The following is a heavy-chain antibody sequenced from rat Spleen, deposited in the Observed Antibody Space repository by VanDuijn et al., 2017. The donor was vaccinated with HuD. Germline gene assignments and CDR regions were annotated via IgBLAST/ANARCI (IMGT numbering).Heavy chain of an antibody. CDR3: TRENWKPDY. CDR2: ITSAGDTT. CDR1: GFTFSXYA. J-gene: IGHJ2*01. Sequence: EVQLVESGGGLVQPGRSLKLSCAASGFTFSXYAMAWVRQAPKKGLEWVASITSAGDTTYYPDSVKGRFTISRENAYSTLYLQMNSLRSEDTGTYYCTRENWKPDYWGQGVMVTVSS. D-gene: IGHD4-2*01. V-gene: IGHV5S23*01.